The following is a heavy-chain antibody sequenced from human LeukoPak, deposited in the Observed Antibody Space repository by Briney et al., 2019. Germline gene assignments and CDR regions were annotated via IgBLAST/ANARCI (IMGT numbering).Heavy chain of an antibody. V-gene: IGHV4-59*01. CDR3: ARSYSSSWYNYYYGMDV. J-gene: IGHJ6*02. CDR2: IYYSGST. CDR1: GGSISSYY. Sequence: SETLSLTCTVSGGSISSYYWSWIRQPPGKGLEWIGYIYYSGSTNYNPSLKSRVTISVDTSKNQFSLKLSSVTAADTAVYYCARSYSSSWYNYYYGMDVWGQGTTVTVSS. D-gene: IGHD6-13*01.